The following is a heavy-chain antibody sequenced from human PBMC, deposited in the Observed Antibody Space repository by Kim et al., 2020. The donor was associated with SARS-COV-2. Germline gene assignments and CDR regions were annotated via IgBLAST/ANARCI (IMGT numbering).Heavy chain of an antibody. CDR1: GGSISSSDHY. CDR3: ARHLRNWYFDL. V-gene: IGHV4-39*01. J-gene: IGHJ2*01. Sequence: SETLSLTCTVSGGSISSSDHYWGWIRQPPGKGLEWIATIYYSGSTYYNPSLKGRVTISVDTSKTQFSLRLSSVTAADTAVYYCARHLRNWYFDLWGRGTLVTVSS. CDR2: IYYSGST.